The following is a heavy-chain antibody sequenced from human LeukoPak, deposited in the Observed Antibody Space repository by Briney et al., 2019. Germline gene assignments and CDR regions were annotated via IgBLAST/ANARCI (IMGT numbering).Heavy chain of an antibody. CDR3: AKDLHYDSSGYSDC. CDR2: IWYDGSNK. V-gene: IGHV3-33*06. D-gene: IGHD3-22*01. Sequence: PGRSLRLSCAASGFTFSSYGMHWVRQAPGKGLEWVAVIWYDGSNKYYADSVKGRFTISRDNSKNTLYLQMNSLRAEDTAVYYCAKDLHYDSSGYSDCWGQGTLVTVSS. CDR1: GFTFSSYG. J-gene: IGHJ4*02.